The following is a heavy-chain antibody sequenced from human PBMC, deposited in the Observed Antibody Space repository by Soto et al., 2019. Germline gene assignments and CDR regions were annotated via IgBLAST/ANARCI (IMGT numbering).Heavy chain of an antibody. D-gene: IGHD5-18*01. CDR1: GFAFSSYA. J-gene: IGHJ4*02. CDR3: AVQGGYSYGGFDY. V-gene: IGHV3-30-3*01. CDR2: ISYDGSNK. Sequence: GGSLRLSCAASGFAFSSYAMHWVRQAPGKGLEWVAVISYDGSNKYYADSVRGRFTISRDNSKNTLYLQMNSLRAEDTAVYYCAVQGGYSYGGFDYWGQGTLVTVS.